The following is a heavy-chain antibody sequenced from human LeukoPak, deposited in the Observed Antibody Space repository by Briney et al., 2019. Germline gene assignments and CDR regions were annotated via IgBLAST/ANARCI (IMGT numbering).Heavy chain of an antibody. CDR3: ARSITIFGVVPTGFDY. D-gene: IGHD3-3*01. J-gene: IGHJ4*02. CDR1: GYTFTSHG. CDR2: ISAYNGNT. Sequence: GASVKVSCKASGYTFTSHGISWVRQAPGQGLEWMGWISAYNGNTNYAQKLQGRVTMTTDTSTSTAYMELRSLRSDDTAVYYCARSITIFGVVPTGFDYWGQGTLVTVSS. V-gene: IGHV1-18*01.